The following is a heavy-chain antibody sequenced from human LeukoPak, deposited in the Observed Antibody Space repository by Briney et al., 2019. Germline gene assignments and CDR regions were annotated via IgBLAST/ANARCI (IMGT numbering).Heavy chain of an antibody. CDR1: GYTFTGYY. Sequence: GASVKVSCKASGYTFTGYYMHWVRQAPGQGLEWMGWINPNSGGTNYAQKFQGRVTMTRDTSISTAYMELSRLRSDDTAVYYCARSIVVVPAAIRAAAGSFDYWGQGTLVTVSS. J-gene: IGHJ4*02. D-gene: IGHD2-2*02. CDR3: ARSIVVVPAAIRAAAGSFDY. V-gene: IGHV1-2*02. CDR2: INPNSGGT.